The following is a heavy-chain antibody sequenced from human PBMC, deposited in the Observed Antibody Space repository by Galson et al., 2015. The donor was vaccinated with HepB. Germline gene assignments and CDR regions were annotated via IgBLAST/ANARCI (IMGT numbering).Heavy chain of an antibody. J-gene: IGHJ4*02. CDR3: ARDSGIAGADDY. CDR2: INGGSSTI. D-gene: IGHD6-13*01. CDR1: GFTFSTYS. V-gene: IGHV3-48*02. Sequence: SLRLSCAASGFTFSTYSMTWVRQAPGKGLEWVSYINGGSSTIYYADSVKGRFTISRDNTKNSLYLQMNSLRDDDTAVYYCARDSGIAGADDYWGQGPLVTVSS.